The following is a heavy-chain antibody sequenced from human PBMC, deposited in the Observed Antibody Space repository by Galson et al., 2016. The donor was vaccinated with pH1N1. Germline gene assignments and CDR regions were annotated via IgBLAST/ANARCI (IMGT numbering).Heavy chain of an antibody. Sequence: SLRLSCAASGFTFDDYAMHWVRQVPGKGLEWVSGISWNSGSIGYADSVKGRFTISRDNAKNSLYLQMNSLRAEDTAVYYCARRYFDLWGRGTLVTVSS. J-gene: IGHJ2*01. CDR1: GFTFDDYA. V-gene: IGHV3-9*01. CDR3: ARRYFDL. CDR2: ISWNSGSI.